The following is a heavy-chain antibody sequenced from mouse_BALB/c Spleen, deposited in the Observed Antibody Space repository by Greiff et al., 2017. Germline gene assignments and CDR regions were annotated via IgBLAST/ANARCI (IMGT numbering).Heavy chain of an antibody. Sequence: QVQLQQSGAELMKPGASVKISCKATGYTFSSYWIEWVKQRPGHGLEWIGEILPGSGSTNYNEKFKGKATFTADTSSNTAYMQLSSLTSEDSAVYYCARRVITTATVAYWGQGTLVTVSA. CDR2: ILPGSGST. CDR3: ARRVITTATVAY. V-gene: IGHV1-9*01. CDR1: GYTFSSYW. J-gene: IGHJ3*01. D-gene: IGHD1-2*01.